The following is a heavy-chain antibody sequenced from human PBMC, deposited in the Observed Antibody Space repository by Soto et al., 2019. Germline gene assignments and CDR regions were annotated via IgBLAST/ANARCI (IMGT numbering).Heavy chain of an antibody. CDR2: IIPILGIA. V-gene: IGHV1-69*04. D-gene: IGHD3-9*01. CDR3: ARDSPDETYDILTGYHPSQSGMDV. J-gene: IGHJ6*02. Sequence: SVKVSCKASGGTFSSYTISWVRQAPGQGLEWMGRIIPILGIANYAQKFQGRVTITADKSTSTAYMELSSLRSEDTAVYYCARDSPDETYDILTGYHPSQSGMDVWGQGTTVTVSS. CDR1: GGTFSSYT.